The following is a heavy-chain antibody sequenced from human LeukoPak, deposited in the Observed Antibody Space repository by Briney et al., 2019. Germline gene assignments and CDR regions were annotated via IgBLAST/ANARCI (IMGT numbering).Heavy chain of an antibody. CDR3: ARAAYSSGWLDY. D-gene: IGHD6-19*01. V-gene: IGHV3-53*01. J-gene: IGHJ4*02. CDR1: TFTFSDYW. Sequence: GGSLRLSCVVSTFTFSDYWMSWVRQAPGKGLEWVSVIYSGGSTYYADSVKGRFTISRDNSKNTLYLQMNSLRAEDTAVYYCARAAYSSGWLDYWGQGTLVTVSS. CDR2: IYSGGST.